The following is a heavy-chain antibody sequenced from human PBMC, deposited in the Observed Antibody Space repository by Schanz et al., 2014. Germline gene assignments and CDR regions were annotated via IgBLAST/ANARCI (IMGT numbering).Heavy chain of an antibody. CDR3: ARGRGFYDY. Sequence: QVQLVQSGAEVKKLGSSVKVSCKLSGGTFSSYTISWMRQAPGQGLEWMGKIIPVLNIATYAQRFQGRVSITADTSTNTAYMELSSLTSEDTAVHYCARGRGFYDYWGQGTLVTVSS. D-gene: IGHD3-10*01. J-gene: IGHJ4*03. V-gene: IGHV1-69*09. CDR2: IIPVLNIA. CDR1: GGTFSSYT.